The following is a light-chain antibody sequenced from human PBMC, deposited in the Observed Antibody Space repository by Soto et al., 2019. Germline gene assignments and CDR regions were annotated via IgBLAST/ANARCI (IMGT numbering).Light chain of an antibody. CDR3: CSYVGSDTYVI. V-gene: IGLV2-23*01. CDR1: SSDVGTYNY. CDR2: EGS. Sequence: QSALTQPASVSGSPGQSITISCTGTSSDVGTYNYVSWYQQEPGKAPKLMIYEGSKRPSGVSNRFSGSKSGNTASLTISGLQAEDEGQYYCCSYVGSDTYVIFGGGTKVTVL. J-gene: IGLJ2*01.